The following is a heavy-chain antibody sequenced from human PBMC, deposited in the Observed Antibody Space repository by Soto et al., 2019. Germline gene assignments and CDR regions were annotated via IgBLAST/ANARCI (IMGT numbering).Heavy chain of an antibody. Sequence: QVQLVQSGAEVKESGASVKVSCKASGYTFSGYYIHWVRQAPGQAPEWVGEIGPKSGDTRYAQKFQGRVTMTKDTSITTVYMGLRNLSPDDTAVYFCGRGRSGEIVIFYWGQGTLVTVHS. D-gene: IGHD5-12*01. V-gene: IGHV1-2*02. J-gene: IGHJ4*02. CDR1: GYTFSGYY. CDR3: GRGRSGEIVIFY. CDR2: IGPKSGDT.